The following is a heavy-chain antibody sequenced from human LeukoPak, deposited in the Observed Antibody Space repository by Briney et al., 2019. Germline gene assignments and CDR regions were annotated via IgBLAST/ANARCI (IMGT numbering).Heavy chain of an antibody. V-gene: IGHV1-18*01. CDR2: ISAYNGNT. Sequence: ASVKVSCKASGYTFTSYGISWVRQAPGQGLEWMGWISAYNGNTNYAQKLQGSVTMTTDTSTSTAYMELRSLRSDDTAVYYCARELNVGITIFGVVKNWFDPWGQGTLVTVSS. D-gene: IGHD3-3*01. J-gene: IGHJ5*02. CDR1: GYTFTSYG. CDR3: ARELNVGITIFGVVKNWFDP.